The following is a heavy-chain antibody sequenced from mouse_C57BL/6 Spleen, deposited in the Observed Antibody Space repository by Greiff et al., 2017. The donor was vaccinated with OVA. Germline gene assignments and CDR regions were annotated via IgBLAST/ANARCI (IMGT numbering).Heavy chain of an antibody. Sequence: QVQLKQPGAELVMPGASVKLSCKASGYTFTSYWMHWVKQRPGQGLEWIGEIDPSDSYTNYNQKFKGKSTLTVDKSSSTAYMQLSSLTSEDSAVYYCARYDGSSYGYFDVWGTGTTVTVSS. D-gene: IGHD1-1*01. CDR1: GYTFTSYW. CDR3: ARYDGSSYGYFDV. CDR2: IDPSDSYT. J-gene: IGHJ1*03. V-gene: IGHV1-69*01.